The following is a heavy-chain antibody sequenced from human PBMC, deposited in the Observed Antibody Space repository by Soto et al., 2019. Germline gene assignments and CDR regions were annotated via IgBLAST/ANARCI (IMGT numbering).Heavy chain of an antibody. V-gene: IGHV3-74*01. Sequence: EVQLVESGGGVVQPGGSLRLSCTASGFTFNTHWMHWVRQAPGKGLVWVSRIYFDGITTYYADSVKGRLTVTRDNAKNMVYLQVNTPRDEDTAGYYCARGGAMGVDYWGQGTLVTAAS. D-gene: IGHD1-26*01. CDR2: IYFDGITT. J-gene: IGHJ4*02. CDR1: GFTFNTHW. CDR3: ARGGAMGVDY.